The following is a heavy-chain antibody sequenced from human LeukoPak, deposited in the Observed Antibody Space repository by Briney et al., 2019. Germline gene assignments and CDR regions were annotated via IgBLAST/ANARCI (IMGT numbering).Heavy chain of an antibody. V-gene: IGHV4-59*01. J-gene: IGHJ4*02. CDR2: IYYSGST. CDR3: ARDAAYYGGRYFDY. D-gene: IGHD4-23*01. Sequence: SETLSLTCTVSGGSISSYYWGWIRQPPGKGLEWIGYIYYSGSTNYNPSLKSRVTISVDTSKNQFSLKLSSVTAADTAVYYCARDAAYYGGRYFDYWGQGTLVTVSS. CDR1: GGSISSYY.